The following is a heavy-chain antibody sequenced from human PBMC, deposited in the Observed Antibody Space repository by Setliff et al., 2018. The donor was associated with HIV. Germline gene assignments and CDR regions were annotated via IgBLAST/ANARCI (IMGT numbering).Heavy chain of an antibody. V-gene: IGHV4-61*02. Sequence: SETLSLTCTVSGGSINSGTYYWSWIRQPAGKGLEWIGRVYNSGSANYNPSLTSRVTMSVDTSKNQFSLNLNSLTAADTAIYYCARGAEYPNWYFDLWGRGTPVTVS. J-gene: IGHJ2*01. CDR3: ARGAEYPNWYFDL. CDR2: VYNSGSA. CDR1: GGSINSGTYY.